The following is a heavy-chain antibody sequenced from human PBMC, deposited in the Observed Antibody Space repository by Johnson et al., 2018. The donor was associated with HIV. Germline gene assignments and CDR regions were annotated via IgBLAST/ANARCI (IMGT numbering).Heavy chain of an antibody. Sequence: MQLVESGGGVVRPGTSVRVSCVVSGLNFSDYGFHWVRQAPGKGLEWVAVISFDGNNEYYADSVKGRFTISRDNSKNTLYLQMNSLSAEDTAVYYCARIDYSNYEEAFDIWGQGTMVTVSS. V-gene: IGHV3-30*14. CDR3: ARIDYSNYEEAFDI. D-gene: IGHD4-11*01. CDR1: GLNFSDYG. J-gene: IGHJ3*02. CDR2: ISFDGNNE.